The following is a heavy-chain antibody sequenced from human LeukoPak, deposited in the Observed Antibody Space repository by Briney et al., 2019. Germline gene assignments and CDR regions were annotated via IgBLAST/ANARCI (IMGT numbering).Heavy chain of an antibody. J-gene: IGHJ5*02. CDR3: ASAGRGYTGYAFT. Sequence: SETLSLTCTVSGGSISSNYWSWIRQPPGKGLEWIGYIYYSGSTNYNPSLKSRVTISVDTSKNQSSLKLSSVTAADTAVYYCASAGRGYTGYAFTWGQGTLVTVSS. V-gene: IGHV4-59*01. D-gene: IGHD5-12*01. CDR1: GGSISSNY. CDR2: IYYSGST.